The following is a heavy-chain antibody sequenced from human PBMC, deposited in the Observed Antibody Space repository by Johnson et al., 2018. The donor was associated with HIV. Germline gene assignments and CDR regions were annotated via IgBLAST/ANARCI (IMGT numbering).Heavy chain of an antibody. V-gene: IGHV3-33*08. CDR1: GFTFSSYG. D-gene: IGHD3/OR15-3a*01. Sequence: VQLVESGGGVVQPGRSLRLSCAASGFTFSSYGMHWVRQAPGKGLEWVAVIWYDGSNKYYADSVKGRFTISRDNSKNTLYLQMNSLRAEDTAVYYCANPPLWTGDQTAFDIWGQGTMVTVSS. CDR2: IWYDGSNK. J-gene: IGHJ3*02. CDR3: ANPPLWTGDQTAFDI.